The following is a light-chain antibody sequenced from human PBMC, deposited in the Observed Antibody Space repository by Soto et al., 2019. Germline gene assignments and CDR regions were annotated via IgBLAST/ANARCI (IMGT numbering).Light chain of an antibody. CDR3: QSYDGGWV. CDR1: SGSIASNY. CDR2: EDN. J-gene: IGLJ3*02. V-gene: IGLV6-57*04. Sequence: NFMLTQPHSVSESPGKTVTISCTRSSGSIASNYVQWYQQRPGSVPTTVIYEDNQRPSGVSDRFSGSIDSSSNSASLTISGLKTEDEADYYCQSYDGGWVFGGGTQLTVL.